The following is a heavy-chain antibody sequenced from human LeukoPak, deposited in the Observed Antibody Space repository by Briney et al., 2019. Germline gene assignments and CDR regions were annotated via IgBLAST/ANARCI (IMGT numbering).Heavy chain of an antibody. CDR1: GFTFSDYY. V-gene: IGHV3-11*06. Sequence: PGGSLRFSCAASGFTFSDYYMSWIRQAPGKGLEWVSYISSSSSYTNYADSVKGRFTISRDNAKNSLYLQMNSLRAEDTAVYYCASGYAPATDYYYYGMDVWGKGTTVTVSS. J-gene: IGHJ6*04. CDR2: ISSSSSYT. CDR3: ASGYAPATDYYYYGMDV. D-gene: IGHD5-12*01.